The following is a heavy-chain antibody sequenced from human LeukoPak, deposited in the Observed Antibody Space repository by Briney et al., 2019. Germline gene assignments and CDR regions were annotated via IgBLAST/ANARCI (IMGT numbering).Heavy chain of an antibody. Sequence: SETLSLTCTVSGGSISSYYWSWIRQPPGKGLEWIGYIYYSGSTNYNPSLKSRVTISVDTSKNQFSLKLSSVTAADTAVYYCARAQAVAAAQEWFDPWGQGTLVTVSS. J-gene: IGHJ5*02. V-gene: IGHV4-59*01. CDR2: IYYSGST. CDR3: ARAQAVAAAQEWFDP. CDR1: GGSISSYY. D-gene: IGHD6-13*01.